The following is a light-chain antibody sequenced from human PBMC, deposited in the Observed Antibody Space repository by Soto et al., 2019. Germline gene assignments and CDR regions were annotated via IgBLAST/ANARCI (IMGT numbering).Light chain of an antibody. V-gene: IGKV1-5*01. J-gene: IGKJ1*01. CDR2: AAS. CDR3: QHYNSYSEA. Sequence: DIPMTQSPSTLSASVGDTVTVTCRASQSVSGWLAWYQQKPGKAPKLLIHAASSLQSGVPSRFSGSGSGTEFTLTISSLQPDDFATYYCQHYNSYSEAFGQGTKVDIK. CDR1: QSVSGW.